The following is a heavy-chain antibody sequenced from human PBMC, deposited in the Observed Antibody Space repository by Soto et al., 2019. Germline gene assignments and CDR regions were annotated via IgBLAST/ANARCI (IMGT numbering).Heavy chain of an antibody. V-gene: IGHV3-30-3*01. CDR3: ARDPNYDFWSGYYSVLYYYYGMDV. Sequence: PGGSLRLSCAASGFTFSSYAMHWVRQAPGKGLEWVAVISYDGSNKYYADSVKGRFTISRDNSKNTLYLQMNSLRAEDTAVYYCARDPNYDFWSGYYSVLYYYYGMDVWGQGTTVTVSS. CDR1: GFTFSSYA. J-gene: IGHJ6*02. D-gene: IGHD3-3*01. CDR2: ISYDGSNK.